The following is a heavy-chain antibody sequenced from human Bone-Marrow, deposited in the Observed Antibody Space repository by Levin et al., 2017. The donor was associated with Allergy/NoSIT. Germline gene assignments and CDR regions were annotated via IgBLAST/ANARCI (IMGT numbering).Heavy chain of an antibody. CDR3: ARGLTYYYDSSGYSYRYYYYDGMDV. Sequence: GESLKISCAASGFTFSSYAMHWVRQAPGKGLEWVAVISYDGSNKYYADSVKGRFTISRDNSKNTLYLQMNSLRAEDTAVYYCARGLTYYYDSSGYSYRYYYYDGMDVWGQGTTVTVSS. J-gene: IGHJ6*02. CDR1: GFTFSSYA. CDR2: ISYDGSNK. D-gene: IGHD3-22*01. V-gene: IGHV3-30-3*01.